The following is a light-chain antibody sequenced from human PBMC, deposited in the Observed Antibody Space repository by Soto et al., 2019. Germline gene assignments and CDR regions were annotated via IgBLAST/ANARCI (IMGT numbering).Light chain of an antibody. V-gene: IGLV2-14*01. CDR1: NRDVGSYNL. CDR2: ELR. CDR3: SSYTTTSTLV. Sequence: QSVLTQPASVSGSPGQSITIACTGTNRDVGSYNLVSWYQQRPGEAPKLIISELRNRPSGISYRFTGSKSGNTASLTISGLQAEDEADYYCSSYTTTSTLVFGGGTKLTVL. J-gene: IGLJ3*02.